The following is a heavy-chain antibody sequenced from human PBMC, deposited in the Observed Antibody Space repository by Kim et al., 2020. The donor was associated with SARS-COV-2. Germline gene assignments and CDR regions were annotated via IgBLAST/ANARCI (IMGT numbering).Heavy chain of an antibody. CDR3: ATLPYGDYVGGALDI. CDR1: GYTLTELS. D-gene: IGHD4-17*01. V-gene: IGHV1-24*01. Sequence: ASVKVSCKVSGYTLTELSMHWVRQAPGKGLEWMGGFDPEDGETIYAQKFQGRVTMTADTSTDTAYMELSSLRSEDTAVYYCATLPYGDYVGGALDISGQG. CDR2: FDPEDGET. J-gene: IGHJ3*02.